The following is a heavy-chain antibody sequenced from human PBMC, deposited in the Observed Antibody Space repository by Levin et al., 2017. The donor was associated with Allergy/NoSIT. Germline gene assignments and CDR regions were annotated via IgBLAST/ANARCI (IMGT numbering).Heavy chain of an antibody. CDR3: ARDYYDSSGYYSLVADAFDS. CDR1: GGSFSGYY. CDR2: INHSGST. J-gene: IGHJ3*02. D-gene: IGHD3-22*01. Sequence: SQTLSLTCAVYGGSFSGYYWSWIRQPPGKGLEWIGEINHSGSTNYNPSLKSRVTISVDTSKNQFSLKLSSVTAADTAVYYCARDYYDSSGYYSLVADAFDSWGQGTMVTVSS. V-gene: IGHV4-34*01.